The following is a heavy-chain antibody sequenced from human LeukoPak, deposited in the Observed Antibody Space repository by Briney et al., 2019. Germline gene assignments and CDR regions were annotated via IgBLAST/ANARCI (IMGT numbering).Heavy chain of an antibody. J-gene: IGHJ3*02. CDR1: GYSISSGYY. CDR3: ARDLGAAQKLSRWDI. CDR2: IYHSGST. Sequence: SETLSLTCTVSGYSISSGYYWGWIRQPPGKGLEWIGTIYHSGSTYYNPSLKSRVTISVDTSKNQFSLKLSSVTAADTAVYYCARDLGAAQKLSRWDIWGQGTMVTVSS. V-gene: IGHV4-38-2*02. D-gene: IGHD1-26*01.